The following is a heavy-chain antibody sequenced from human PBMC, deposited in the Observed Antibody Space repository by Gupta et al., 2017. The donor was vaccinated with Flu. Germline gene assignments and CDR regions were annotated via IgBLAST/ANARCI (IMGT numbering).Heavy chain of an antibody. V-gene: IGHV3-48*02. CDR1: CFAFPKDR. D-gene: IGHD5-24*01. J-gene: IGHJ4*02. CDR3: ARDETHLTMTTYYCDY. CDR2: ISHSADTI. Sequence: VQLVESGGGLIPPGGSLRLACAGYCFAFPKDRLNWVRQAAGRGLEWSGYISHSADTIYYAGSVRGGVSSCRDSAESMLYLQRDGVRDDDAAVEYGARDETHLTMTTYYCDYGGQGTLGTGSS.